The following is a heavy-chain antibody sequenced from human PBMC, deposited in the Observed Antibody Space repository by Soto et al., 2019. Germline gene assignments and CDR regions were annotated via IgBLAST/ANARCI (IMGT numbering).Heavy chain of an antibody. D-gene: IGHD6-6*01. CDR2: MNPNSGNT. Sequence: QVQLVQSGAEVKKPGASVKVSCKASGYTFTSYDINWVRQATGQGLEWMGWMNPNSGNTGYAQKFKGRVTMTRNNSISTAYMELSRMRSEVTAVYYCARWRVAARSNYGMDVWGQGTTVTLSS. CDR3: ARWRVAARSNYGMDV. V-gene: IGHV1-8*01. J-gene: IGHJ6*02. CDR1: GYTFTSYD.